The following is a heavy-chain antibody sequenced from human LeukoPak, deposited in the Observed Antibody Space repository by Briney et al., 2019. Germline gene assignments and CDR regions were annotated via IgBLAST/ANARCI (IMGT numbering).Heavy chain of an antibody. D-gene: IGHD2-15*01. J-gene: IGHJ1*01. CDR1: GFTFSSYA. CDR3: AKRREYCSGGTCGAEYFQH. Sequence: GGSLRLSCAASGFTFSSYAIGWVRQAPGKLLEWVSAISGSGGSTYYADSVKGRFTISRDNSKNTLYLQMNSLRAEDTAVYYCAKRREYCSGGTCGAEYFQHWGQGTLVTVSS. CDR2: ISGSGGST. V-gene: IGHV3-23*01.